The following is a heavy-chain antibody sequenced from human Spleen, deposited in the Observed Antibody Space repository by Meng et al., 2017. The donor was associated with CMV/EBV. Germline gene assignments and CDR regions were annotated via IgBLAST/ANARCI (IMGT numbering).Heavy chain of an antibody. D-gene: IGHD6-13*01. Sequence: ESLKISCAASGFTFSDYYMSWIRQPPGKGLEWIGSMYYGGTTYYNPSLKSRVTMSVDTSKNQFSLYLRSVTAADTAVYYCARGSHSNTWYLPYDYWGQGMLVTVSS. J-gene: IGHJ4*02. CDR1: GFTFSDYY. CDR2: MYYGGTT. V-gene: IGHV4-38-2*01. CDR3: ARGSHSNTWYLPYDY.